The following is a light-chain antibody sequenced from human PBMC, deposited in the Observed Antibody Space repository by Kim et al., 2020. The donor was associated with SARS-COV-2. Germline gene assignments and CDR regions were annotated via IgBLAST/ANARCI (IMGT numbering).Light chain of an antibody. CDR1: SKDVGGHNY. CDR2: RVT. V-gene: IGLV2-11*01. J-gene: IGLJ2*01. CDR3: CSYAGSYTI. Sequence: PWQSVTLSCTGTSKDVGGHNYVSWYQHHPGRAPKLIIFRVTQRPSGVPDRFSASKSGNTASLTVSGLQPEDEAEYYCCSYAGSYTIFGGGTQLTVL.